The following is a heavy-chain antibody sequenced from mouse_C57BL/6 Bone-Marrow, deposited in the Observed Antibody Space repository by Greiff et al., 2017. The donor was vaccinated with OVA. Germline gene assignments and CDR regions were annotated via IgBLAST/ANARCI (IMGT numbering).Heavy chain of an antibody. V-gene: IGHV3-6*01. CDR3: ARRTTVAPMDY. Sequence: DVKLVESGPGLVKPSQSLSLTCSVTGYSITSGYYWNWIRQFPGNKLEWMGYISYDGSNNYNPSLKNRISITRDTSKNQFFLKLNSVTTEDTATYYCARRTTVAPMDYWGQGTSVTVSS. CDR1: GYSITSGYY. D-gene: IGHD1-1*01. J-gene: IGHJ4*01. CDR2: ISYDGSN.